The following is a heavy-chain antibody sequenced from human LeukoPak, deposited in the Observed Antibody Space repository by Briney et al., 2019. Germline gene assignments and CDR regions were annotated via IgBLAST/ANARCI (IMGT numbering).Heavy chain of an antibody. Sequence: SVKVSCKASGGTFSSYAISWVRQAPGQGLEWMGRIIPIFGTANYAQKFQGRVTITTDESTSTAYMELSRLRSEDTAVYYCARGAGGFWSGYYRRDYYYYYYMDVWGKGTTVTVSS. J-gene: IGHJ6*03. CDR1: GGTFSSYA. CDR3: ARGAGGFWSGYYRRDYYYYYYMDV. D-gene: IGHD3-3*01. CDR2: IIPIFGTA. V-gene: IGHV1-69*05.